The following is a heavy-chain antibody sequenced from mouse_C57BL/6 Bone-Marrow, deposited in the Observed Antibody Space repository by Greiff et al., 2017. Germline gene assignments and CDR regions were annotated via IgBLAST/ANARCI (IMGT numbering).Heavy chain of an antibody. CDR1: GFTFSSYA. D-gene: IGHD1-1*01. V-gene: IGHV5-4*03. Sequence: EVKVVESGGGLVKPGGSLKLSCAASGFTFSSYAMSWVRQTPEKRLEWVATISDGGSYTYYPDNVKGRFTISRDNAKNNLYLQMSHLKSEDTAMYYCARDYGSSPFDYWGQGTTLTVSS. J-gene: IGHJ2*01. CDR3: ARDYGSSPFDY. CDR2: ISDGGSYT.